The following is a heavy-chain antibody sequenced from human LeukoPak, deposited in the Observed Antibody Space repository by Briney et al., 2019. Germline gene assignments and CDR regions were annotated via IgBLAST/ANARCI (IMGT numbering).Heavy chain of an antibody. Sequence: PSETLSLTCTVSGGSISSSGYCWGWIRQPPGKGLEWIGSIDYSGNTNYNPSLKSRVTIAVDMSKNQFSLKLSSVTAADTAVYYCARSRANDYGDYGLFDYWGQGTLVTVSS. V-gene: IGHV4-39*01. CDR1: GGSISSSGYC. CDR3: ARSRANDYGDYGLFDY. J-gene: IGHJ4*02. CDR2: IDYSGNT. D-gene: IGHD4-17*01.